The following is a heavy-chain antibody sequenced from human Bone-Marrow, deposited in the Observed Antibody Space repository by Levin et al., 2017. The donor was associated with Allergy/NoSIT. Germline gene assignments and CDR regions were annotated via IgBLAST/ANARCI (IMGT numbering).Heavy chain of an antibody. J-gene: IGHJ5*02. CDR2: IYYSGST. CDR1: GGSISSSSYY. CDR3: ARHAFKITIFGVVPSRNWFDP. V-gene: IGHV4-39*01. Sequence: ESLKISCTVSGGSISSSSYYWGWIRQPPGKGLEWIGSIYYSGSTYYNPSLKSRVTISVDTSKNQFSLKLSSVTAADTAVYYCARHAFKITIFGVVPSRNWFDPWGQGTLVTVSS. D-gene: IGHD3-3*01.